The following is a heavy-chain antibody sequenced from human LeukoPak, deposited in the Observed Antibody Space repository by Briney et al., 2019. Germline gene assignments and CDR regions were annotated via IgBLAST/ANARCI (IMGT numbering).Heavy chain of an antibody. CDR1: GYTFTGYY. Sequence: ASVKVSCKASGYTFTGYYMHWVRQAPGQGLEWMGWINPNSGGTNYAQKFQGRVTMTRDTSISTAYMELSRLRSDDTAVYYCARASPTRFRFDPWGQGTLVTVSS. CDR3: ARASPTRFRFDP. D-gene: IGHD1-26*01. CDR2: INPNSGGT. J-gene: IGHJ5*02. V-gene: IGHV1-2*02.